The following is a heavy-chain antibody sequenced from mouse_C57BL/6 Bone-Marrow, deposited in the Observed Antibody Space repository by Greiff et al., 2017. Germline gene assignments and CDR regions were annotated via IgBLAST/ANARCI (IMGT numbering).Heavy chain of an antibody. D-gene: IGHD1-1*01. V-gene: IGHV5-4*01. J-gene: IGHJ3*01. CDR2: ISDGGSYT. Sequence: EVMLVESGGGLVKPGGSLKLSCAASGFTFSSYAMSWVRQTPEKRLEWVATISDGGSYTYYPANGKGRITISRDNAKNNLYLQMSQLKSEDTAMYYCARDQITTVVAPFAYWGQGTLVTVSA. CDR3: ARDQITTVVAPFAY. CDR1: GFTFSSYA.